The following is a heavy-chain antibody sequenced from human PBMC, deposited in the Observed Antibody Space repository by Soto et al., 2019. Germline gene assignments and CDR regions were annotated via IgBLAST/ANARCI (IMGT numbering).Heavy chain of an antibody. D-gene: IGHD3-3*01. CDR2: ISGSADGT. CDR1: GFTFDSYA. CDR3: AKDTVGGYSFWSGYYSDGPDV. Sequence: EVKLLESGGGLAQPGGSLRLYCVGSGFTFDSYAISWVRQAPGERLQWIAAISGSADGTDYAHSVRGRFTISRDNAKKTVHLQMDSLRVEDTAVYFCAKDTVGGYSFWSGYYSDGPDVRGQGTLVIVS. J-gene: IGHJ3*01. V-gene: IGHV3-23*01.